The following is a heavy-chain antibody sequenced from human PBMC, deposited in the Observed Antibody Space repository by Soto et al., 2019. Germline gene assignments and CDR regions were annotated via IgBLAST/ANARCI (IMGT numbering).Heavy chain of an antibody. CDR1: GGTFSSHA. CDR2: IIPIFGTA. Sequence: GASVKVSCKASGGTFSSHAISWVRQAPGQGLEWMGGIIPIFGTANYAQKFQGRVTITADESTSTAYMELSSLRSEDTAVYYCAASSGYYPHDAFDIWGQGTMVTVSS. CDR3: AASSGYYPHDAFDI. J-gene: IGHJ3*02. D-gene: IGHD3-3*01. V-gene: IGHV1-69*13.